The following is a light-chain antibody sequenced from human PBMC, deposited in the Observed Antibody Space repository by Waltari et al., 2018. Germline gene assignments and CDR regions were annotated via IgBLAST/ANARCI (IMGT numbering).Light chain of an antibody. J-gene: IGKJ2*01. Sequence: DIVMTQSPDSLAVSLGERATINCKSSQSVLYSSNNKNYLAWYQQKPGQPPKLLIYWASTRESGVRDRFSGSGSGTDFTLTINSLQAEDVAVYHCQQYYSDPHTFGQGTKLEI. CDR2: WAS. CDR1: QSVLYSSNNKNY. V-gene: IGKV4-1*01. CDR3: QQYYSDPHT.